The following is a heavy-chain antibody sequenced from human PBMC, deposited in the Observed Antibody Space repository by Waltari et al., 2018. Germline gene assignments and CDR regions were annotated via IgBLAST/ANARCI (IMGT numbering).Heavy chain of an antibody. Sequence: EVQLVESGGGLVQPGVSLRLSCAVSGFTFINYPMNWVRLAPGRGLEWLSYISSDSNVIYYSDSVRGRFTVSRDNAKSSLFLQMNSLRAEDTAVYYCARELDHIKDDYWGQGTLVTVSS. CDR1: GFTFINYP. V-gene: IGHV3-48*04. D-gene: IGHD3-3*02. CDR3: ARELDHIKDDY. J-gene: IGHJ4*02. CDR2: ISSDSNVI.